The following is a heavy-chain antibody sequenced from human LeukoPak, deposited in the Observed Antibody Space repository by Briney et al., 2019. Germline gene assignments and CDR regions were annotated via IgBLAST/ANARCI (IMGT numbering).Heavy chain of an antibody. CDR2: INTNTGNP. CDR1: GYTFTSYA. CDR3: ARRMVYANYYYMDV. V-gene: IGHV7-4-1*02. Sequence: ASVKVSCKASGYTFTSYAMNWVRQAPGQGLEWRGWINTNTGNPTYAQGFTGRFVFSLDTSVSTAYLQISSLKAEDTAVYYCARRMVYANYYYMDVWGKGTTVTVSS. D-gene: IGHD2-8*01. J-gene: IGHJ6*03.